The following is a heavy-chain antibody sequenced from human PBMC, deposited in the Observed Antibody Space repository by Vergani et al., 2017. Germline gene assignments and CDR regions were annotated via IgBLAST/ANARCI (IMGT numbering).Heavy chain of an antibody. J-gene: IGHJ5*02. CDR2: IYTSGST. D-gene: IGHD2-2*01. Sequence: QVQLQESGPGLVKPSETLSLTCTVSGGSISSYYWSWIRQPPGKGLEWIGRIYTSGSTNYNPSLKSRVTISVDTSKNQFSLKLSSVTAADTAVYYCARGHTGYCSSTSCYPFLRYNWFDPWGQGTLVTVSS. CDR3: ARGHTGYCSSTSCYPFLRYNWFDP. CDR1: GGSISSYY. V-gene: IGHV4-4*08.